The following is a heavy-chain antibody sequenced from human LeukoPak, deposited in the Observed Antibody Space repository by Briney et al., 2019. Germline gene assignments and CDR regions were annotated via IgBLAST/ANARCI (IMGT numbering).Heavy chain of an antibody. J-gene: IGHJ5*02. CDR1: GYTLTELS. V-gene: IGHV1-24*01. D-gene: IGHD2-8*01. CDR3: ARAVLSRWSLSQWFDP. Sequence: GASVKVSCKVSGYTLTELSIHWVRQAPGKGLEWMGSFDPEDGETIYAQKFQGRVTMTTDTSTTTAYMELRSLRSDDTAVYYCARAVLSRWSLSQWFDPWGQGTLVTVSS. CDR2: FDPEDGET.